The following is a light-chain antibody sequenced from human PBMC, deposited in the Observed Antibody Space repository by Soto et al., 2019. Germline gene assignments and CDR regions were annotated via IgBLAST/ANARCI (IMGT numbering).Light chain of an antibody. CDR2: DAS. V-gene: IGKV3-11*01. J-gene: IGKJ4*01. CDR1: QRISSH. Sequence: EIVLTQSPVTLSLSTGERATLSCRASQRISSHLAWYQQKPGRAPRLLIYDASNRATGIPAKFSGSGSETAFTLTISSLEPEDFAVYYCQQRNSWPFTFGEGNKVEIK. CDR3: QQRNSWPFT.